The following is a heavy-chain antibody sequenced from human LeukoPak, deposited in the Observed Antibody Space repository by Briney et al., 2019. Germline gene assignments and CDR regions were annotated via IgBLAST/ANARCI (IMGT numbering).Heavy chain of an antibody. CDR3: VRLEHRFHY. Sequence: PGGSLRLSRAASGFTFSSFWMSWVRQAPGKGLEWVANIKQEGSDKYYVDSVKGRFTISRDNAENSLHLQMNSLRVDDTAVYYCVRLEHRFHYWGQGILVTVSS. J-gene: IGHJ4*02. V-gene: IGHV3-7*01. CDR1: GFTFSSFW. CDR2: IKQEGSDK. D-gene: IGHD1-14*01.